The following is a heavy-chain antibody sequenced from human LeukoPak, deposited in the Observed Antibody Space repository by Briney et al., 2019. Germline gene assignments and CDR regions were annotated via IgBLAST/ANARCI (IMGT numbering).Heavy chain of an antibody. D-gene: IGHD3-10*01. CDR3: AKDLYYGSGSYLDY. V-gene: IGHV3-23*01. CDR1: GFTFSSYA. Sequence: GGSLRLSCAASGFTFSSYAMSWARQAPGKGLEWVSAISGSGGSTYYADSVKGRFTISRDNSKNTLYLQMNSLRAEDTAVYYCAKDLYYGSGSYLDYWGQGTLVTVSS. J-gene: IGHJ4*02. CDR2: ISGSGGST.